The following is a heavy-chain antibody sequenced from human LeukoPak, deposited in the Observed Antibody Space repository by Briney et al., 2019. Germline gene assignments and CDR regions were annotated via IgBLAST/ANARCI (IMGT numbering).Heavy chain of an antibody. D-gene: IGHD3-10*01. CDR3: ARDGGYSETYYRSRTGVDF. CDR1: GYTFTDYY. Sequence: ASVTVSCKASGYTFTDYYLLWVRQAPGQGPEWMGWISPNSGGTNYAQNFKGRVTMTRDTSISTAYLELNSLTSDDTAVYYCARDGGYSETYYRSRTGVDFWGQGTLVTVSS. J-gene: IGHJ4*02. V-gene: IGHV1-2*02. CDR2: ISPNSGGT.